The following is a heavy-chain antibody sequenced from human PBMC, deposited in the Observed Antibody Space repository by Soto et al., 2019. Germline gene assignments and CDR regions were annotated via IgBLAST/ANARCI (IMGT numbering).Heavy chain of an antibody. CDR3: ARVQASKENWFDP. Sequence: TLSLTCAVSGGSISSGGYSWSWIRQPPGKGLEWIGYIYHSGSTYYNPSLKSRVTISVDRSKNQFSLKLSSVTAADTAVYYCARVQASKENWFDPWGQGTLVTVSS. V-gene: IGHV4-30-2*01. CDR1: GGSISSGGYS. CDR2: IYHSGST. J-gene: IGHJ5*02. D-gene: IGHD2-2*01.